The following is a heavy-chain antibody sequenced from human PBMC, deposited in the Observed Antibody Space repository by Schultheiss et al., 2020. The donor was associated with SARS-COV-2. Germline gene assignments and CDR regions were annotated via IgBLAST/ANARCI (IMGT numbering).Heavy chain of an antibody. Sequence: ASVKVSCKASGYTFTGYYMHWVRQAPGQGLEWMGIINPSGGSTSYAQKFQGRVTMTRDTSISTAYMELSRLRSDDTAVYYCAKRQTYYGAALDYWGQGTLVTVSS. CDR3: AKRQTYYGAALDY. J-gene: IGHJ4*02. CDR2: INPSGGST. D-gene: IGHD4-17*01. V-gene: IGHV1-2*02. CDR1: GYTFTGYY.